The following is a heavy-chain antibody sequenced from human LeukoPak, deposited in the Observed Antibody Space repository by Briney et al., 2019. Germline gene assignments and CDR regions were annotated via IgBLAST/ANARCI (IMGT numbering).Heavy chain of an antibody. V-gene: IGHV4-59*01. D-gene: IGHD1-1*01. Sequence: SETQSLTCTVSGGSISNNYWSWIRQPPGKGLEWIGYIYYTESTNYNPFLKSRVTISLDPSKNHFSLKLSSVTAADTAVYYCARGSWKFDPWGQGTLVTVSS. CDR3: ARGSWKFDP. CDR2: IYYTEST. J-gene: IGHJ5*02. CDR1: GGSISNNY.